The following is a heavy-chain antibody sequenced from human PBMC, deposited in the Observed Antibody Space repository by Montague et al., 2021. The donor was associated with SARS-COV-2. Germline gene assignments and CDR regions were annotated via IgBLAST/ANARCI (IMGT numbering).Heavy chain of an antibody. CDR3: ARGDGVVVAAPYI. V-gene: IGHV4-31*03. CDR1: GGSISNGGYY. CDR2: MYDSGST. D-gene: IGHD2-15*01. J-gene: IGHJ3*02. Sequence: TLSLTCTVSGGSISNGGYYCSWIRQHPGMGLEWIGYMYDSGSTYYNPSLPSRVTMSLDTSKNQFSLTLSSVTAADTALYYCARGDGVVVAAPYIWGQGKMVTVSS.